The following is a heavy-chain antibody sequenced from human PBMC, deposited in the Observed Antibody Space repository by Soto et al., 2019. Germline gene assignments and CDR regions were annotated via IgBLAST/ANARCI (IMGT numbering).Heavy chain of an antibody. CDR1: GYTFTGYY. D-gene: IGHD2-15*01. CDR2: INPNSGGT. Sequence: ASVKVSCKASGYTFTGYYMHWVRQAPGQGLEWMGWINPNSGGTNYAQKFQGWVTMTRDTSISTAYMELSRLRSDDTAVYYCARVIAPYYYYGMDVWGQGTTVTV. J-gene: IGHJ6*02. CDR3: ARVIAPYYYYGMDV. V-gene: IGHV1-2*04.